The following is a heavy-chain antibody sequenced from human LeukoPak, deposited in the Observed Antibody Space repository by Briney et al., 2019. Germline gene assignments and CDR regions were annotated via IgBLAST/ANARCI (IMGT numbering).Heavy chain of an antibody. CDR2: INYGGT. CDR3: SKDHTGGDYRVRSEGY. Sequence: PGGSLRLSCAASGFTFRSYAMTWVRQAPGKGLEWVSTINYGGTFYAESVKGGFTISRDNSKNTLYLQINSLRAEDTAVYYCSKDHTGGDYRVRSEGYWGQGALVTVTS. D-gene: IGHD3-10*01. V-gene: IGHV3-23*01. J-gene: IGHJ4*02. CDR1: GFTFRSYA.